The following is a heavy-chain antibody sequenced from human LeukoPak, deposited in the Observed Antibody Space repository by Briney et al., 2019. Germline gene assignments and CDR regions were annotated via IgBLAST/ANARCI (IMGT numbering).Heavy chain of an antibody. J-gene: IGHJ6*02. CDR3: ARDQKITIFGVVTDYGMDV. CDR1: GYTFTSYG. V-gene: IGHV1-69*13. CDR2: IIPIFGTA. D-gene: IGHD3-3*01. Sequence: SVKVSCKASGYTFTSYGISWVRQAPGQGLEWMGGIIPIFGTANYAQKFQGRVTITADESTSTAYMELSSLRSEDTAVYYCARDQKITIFGVVTDYGMDVWGQGTTVTVSS.